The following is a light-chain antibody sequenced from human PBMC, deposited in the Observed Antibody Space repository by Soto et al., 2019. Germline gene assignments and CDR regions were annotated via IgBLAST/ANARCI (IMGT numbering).Light chain of an antibody. J-gene: IGLJ2*01. CDR3: AAWDDSLNGVV. V-gene: IGLV1-44*01. Sequence: QPVLTQPPSASGTPGQRVTISCSGSSSNIGRNTVNWYQQLPGTAPKLLIYSNNQRPSGVPDRFSGSKSGTSASLAISGLQSEDEADYYCAAWDDSLNGVVFGGGTKVTVL. CDR2: SNN. CDR1: SSNIGRNT.